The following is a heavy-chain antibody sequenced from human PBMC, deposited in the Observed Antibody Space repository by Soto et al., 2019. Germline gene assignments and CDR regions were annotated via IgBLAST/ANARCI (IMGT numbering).Heavy chain of an antibody. CDR1: GGSISSVSYY. Sequence: SETLSLTCSVSGGSISSVSYYWGWIRQPPGKGLEWIGSIYYSGSAYYSPSLKSRVTISVDTSNNQFSLKLTPVTATDTAVYYCARGNWDYYDSSGHSTYYLAYWGQGTQVTVSS. D-gene: IGHD3-22*01. V-gene: IGHV4-39*01. J-gene: IGHJ4*02. CDR2: IYYSGSA. CDR3: ARGNWDYYDSSGHSTYYLAY.